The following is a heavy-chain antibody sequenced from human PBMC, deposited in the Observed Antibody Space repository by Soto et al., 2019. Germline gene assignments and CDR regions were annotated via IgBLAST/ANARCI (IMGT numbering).Heavy chain of an antibody. CDR1: GGSIHNNYYY. CDR2: ISYSGTT. V-gene: IGHV4-39*01. J-gene: IGHJ4*02. CDR3: ARQKLDVPAFFDN. D-gene: IGHD3-3*02. Sequence: PSETLSLTCTVSGGSIHNNYYYWGWVRQPPGKGLEWIAGISYSGTTYYNPSLRSRVSKSIDTSTNQFSLNLTSVTAEDTAVYYCARQKLDVPAFFDNWGQGTLVTVS.